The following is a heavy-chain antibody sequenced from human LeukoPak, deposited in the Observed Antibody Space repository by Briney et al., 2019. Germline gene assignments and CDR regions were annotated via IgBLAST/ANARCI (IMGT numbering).Heavy chain of an antibody. V-gene: IGHV4-38-2*02. CDR1: GYSISSGYY. J-gene: IGHJ6*03. D-gene: IGHD5-12*01. CDR3: ARASLDRYAIYYYYMDV. CDR2: IRHSGTT. Sequence: SETLSLTCTVSGYSISSGYYWGWIRQPPGKGLEWIGTIRHSGTTYYNPSLKSRVTISIDSSKNQFSLKLTSVTAADTAVVYCARASLDRYAIYYYYMDVWGKGTTVTVSS.